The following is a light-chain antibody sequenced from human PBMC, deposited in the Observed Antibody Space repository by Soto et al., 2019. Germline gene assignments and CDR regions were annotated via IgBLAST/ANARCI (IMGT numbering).Light chain of an antibody. Sequence: EIVLTQSPATLSVSPGERVTLSCRAGQSISSNLAWYQQKPGQAPRLLIYAASTRAAGLPARFSGSGSGTEFSLTISSLQSEDFAVYYCQQYNNWPPERTFGQGTKVEIK. CDR3: QQYNNWPPERT. J-gene: IGKJ1*01. CDR1: QSISSN. V-gene: IGKV3-15*01. CDR2: AAS.